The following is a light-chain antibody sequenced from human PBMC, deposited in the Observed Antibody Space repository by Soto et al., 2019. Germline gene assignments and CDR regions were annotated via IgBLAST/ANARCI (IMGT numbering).Light chain of an antibody. CDR2: EVT. V-gene: IGLV2-14*01. J-gene: IGLJ1*01. CDR1: SSDVGGYNY. CDR3: LSFTSSSPYI. Sequence: QSALTQPASVSGSPGQSITISCTGTSSDVGGYNYVSWYQHHPGKAPKLMIYEVTNRPSGVSIRFSGSKSGTTASLTISGLQAEDEADYYCLSFTSSSPYISGTGTKVTV.